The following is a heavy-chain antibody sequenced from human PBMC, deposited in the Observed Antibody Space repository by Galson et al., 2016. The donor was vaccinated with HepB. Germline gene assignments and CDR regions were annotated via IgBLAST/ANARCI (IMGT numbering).Heavy chain of an antibody. D-gene: IGHD3-9*01. CDR2: IRGTGVTT. CDR1: GFTFSDYA. J-gene: IGHJ4*01. Sequence: SLRLSCAASGFTFSDYAMSWVRQAPGKGLQWVSTIRGTGVTTLSADSVKGRFTISRDNSKNTLYLQMSSLRAEDTAMYYCAKATPYYDVLTGFFVYYSGYWGHGTLVTVSS. V-gene: IGHV3-23*01. CDR3: AKATPYYDVLTGFFVYYSGY.